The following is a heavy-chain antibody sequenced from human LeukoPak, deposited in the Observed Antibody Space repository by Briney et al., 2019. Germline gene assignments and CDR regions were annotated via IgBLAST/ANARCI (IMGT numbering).Heavy chain of an antibody. Sequence: EASVKVSCKASGYTFTGYYMHWVRQAPGQGLEWMGWINPNSGGTNYAQKFQGRVTMTRDTSISTAYMELSRLRSDDTAVYYCAMFVSEAYYGPFGAFDIWGQGTMVTVSS. D-gene: IGHD3-10*01. CDR1: GYTFTGYY. V-gene: IGHV1-2*02. CDR3: AMFVSEAYYGPFGAFDI. J-gene: IGHJ3*02. CDR2: INPNSGGT.